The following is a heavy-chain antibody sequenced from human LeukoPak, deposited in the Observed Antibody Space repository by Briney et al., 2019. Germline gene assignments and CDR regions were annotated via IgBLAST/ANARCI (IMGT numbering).Heavy chain of an antibody. Sequence: SSETLSLTCTVSGSSISSYYWSWIRQPPGKGLEWIGHIYTSGSTNYNPSFKSRVTISVDTSKNQFSLKLSSVTAADTAVYYCAKSPSGRGGYNWFDPWGQGTLVTVSS. V-gene: IGHV4-4*09. CDR2: IYTSGST. CDR3: AKSPSGRGGYNWFDP. CDR1: GSSISSYY. J-gene: IGHJ5*02. D-gene: IGHD3-16*01.